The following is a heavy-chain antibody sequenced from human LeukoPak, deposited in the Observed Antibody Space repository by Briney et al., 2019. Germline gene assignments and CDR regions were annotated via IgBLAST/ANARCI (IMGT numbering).Heavy chain of an antibody. CDR3: AMATSLSGLRY. J-gene: IGHJ4*02. V-gene: IGHV3-30-3*01. CDR1: GFTFSSYA. Sequence: GGSLRLSCAASGFTFSSYAMHWVRQAPGKGLEWVAVISYDGSNKYYADSVKGRFTISRDNSKNTLYLQMNSLRAEDTAVYYCAMATSLSGLRYWGQGTLVTGSS. D-gene: IGHD5-24*01. CDR2: ISYDGSNK.